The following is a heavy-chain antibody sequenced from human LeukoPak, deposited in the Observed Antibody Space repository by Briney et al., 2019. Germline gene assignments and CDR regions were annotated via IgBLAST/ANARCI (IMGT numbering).Heavy chain of an antibody. CDR1: GGSISGHH. D-gene: IGHD6-13*01. J-gene: IGHJ4*02. CDR2: IYSSGST. Sequence: SETLSLTCTVSGGSISGHHWNWIRQPPGKGLEWIGYIYSSGSTNYNPSLESRVTISVDTSKNLFSLKLSSVTAADTAVYYCARLGYSSSWYKIDYWGQGTLVTVSS. V-gene: IGHV4-59*08. CDR3: ARLGYSSSWYKIDY.